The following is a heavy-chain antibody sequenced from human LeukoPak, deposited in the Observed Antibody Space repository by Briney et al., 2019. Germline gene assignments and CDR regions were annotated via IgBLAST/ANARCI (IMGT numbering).Heavy chain of an antibody. CDR1: GYTFTNYA. D-gene: IGHD5-24*01. V-gene: IGHV1-3*01. J-gene: IGHJ4*02. Sequence: ASVKVSCRTSGYTFTNYAIHWVRQAPGQRLEWMGWINAGYGNTKYSQKFQGRVTLTSDTSANTAYMDLSSLKSEDTAVYYCARDRGDGYNYEGLDFWGQGTLVTVSS. CDR3: ARDRGDGYNYEGLDF. CDR2: INAGYGNT.